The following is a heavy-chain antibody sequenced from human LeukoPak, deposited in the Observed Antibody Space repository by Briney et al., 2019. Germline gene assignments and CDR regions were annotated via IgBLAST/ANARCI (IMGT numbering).Heavy chain of an antibody. D-gene: IGHD6-19*01. CDR3: AFRSHSTAWSY. V-gene: IGHV3-23*01. Sequence: GGSLRLSCAASKFTFSNYAMNWVRQAPGKGLEWVSGISSGGADTYYADSVKGRFTISRDNSQNTLFLQMNSLRAEDTAVYFCAFRSHSTAWSYWGQGTLVTVSS. CDR2: ISSGGADT. CDR1: KFTFSNYA. J-gene: IGHJ4*02.